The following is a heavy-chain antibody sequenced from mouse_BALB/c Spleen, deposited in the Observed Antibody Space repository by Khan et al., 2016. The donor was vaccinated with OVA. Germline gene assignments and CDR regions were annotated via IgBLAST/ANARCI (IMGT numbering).Heavy chain of an antibody. J-gene: IGHJ3*01. CDR3: ERVAYYYNSEGFDY. V-gene: IGHV5-6*01. D-gene: IGHD1-1*01. CDR1: GFTFSTYG. Sequence: EVQLQESGGDLVKPGGSLKLSCAASGFTFSTYGMSWVRQTPDKRLEWVATISSGGHYTYYPDSVKGRFTISRDNAKSTLYLQMSSLKSEDTAIYYGERVAYYYNSEGFDYWGQGTLVTVSA. CDR2: ISSGGHYT.